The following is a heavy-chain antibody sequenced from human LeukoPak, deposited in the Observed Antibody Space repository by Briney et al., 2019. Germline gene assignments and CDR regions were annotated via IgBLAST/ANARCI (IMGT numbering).Heavy chain of an antibody. V-gene: IGHV4-59*12. D-gene: IGHD4-23*01. Sequence: SETLSLTCTVSGGSISSYYWSWIRQPPGKGLEWIGYIYYSGSTNYNPSLKSRVTISVDTSKNQFSLKLSSVTAADTAVYYCARDLLSTVVSPTDYWGQGTLVTVSS. J-gene: IGHJ4*02. CDR3: ARDLLSTVVSPTDY. CDR2: IYYSGST. CDR1: GGSISSYY.